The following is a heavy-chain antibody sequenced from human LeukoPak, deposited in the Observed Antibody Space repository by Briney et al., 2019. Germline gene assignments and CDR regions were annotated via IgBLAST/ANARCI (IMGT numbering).Heavy chain of an antibody. V-gene: IGHV3-7*01. CDR3: ARDYDILTAYHASFDY. J-gene: IGHJ4*02. Sequence: PGGSLRLSCAASGFTLSSYWMSWVRQTPGKGLEWVANIKQDGSEEYYVDFVKGRFTISRDNAKNSLSLQMDSLRAEDTAVYYCARDYDILTAYHASFDYWGQGTLVTVSS. D-gene: IGHD3-9*01. CDR2: IKQDGSEE. CDR1: GFTLSSYW.